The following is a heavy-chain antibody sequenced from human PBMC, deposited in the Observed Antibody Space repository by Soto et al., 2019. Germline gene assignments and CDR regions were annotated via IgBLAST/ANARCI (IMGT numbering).Heavy chain of an antibody. V-gene: IGHV3-7*01. CDR2: INQDGSEK. CDR3: SRSLNS. Sequence: GGSLRLSCAASGFTFSTYWMDWVRQTPGKGLEWVANINQDGSEKSYVDSAKGRFTISRDNAGNSLYLQMSRLTAEDSALYYCSRSLNSWGQGTLVTVSS. CDR1: GFTFSTYW. J-gene: IGHJ4*02.